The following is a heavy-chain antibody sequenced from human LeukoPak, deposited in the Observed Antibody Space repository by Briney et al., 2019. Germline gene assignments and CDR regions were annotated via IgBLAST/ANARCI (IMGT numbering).Heavy chain of an antibody. CDR2: IKSDESDK. J-gene: IGHJ4*02. Sequence: SGGSLRLSCTTSGFTFSNYGIHWVRQAPGKGLEWVSFIKSDESDKHYADSVKGRFTISRDNSKNTLYLQMNSLRPEDTAVYYCTKDLGYSYGYVDYWGQGALVTVSS. V-gene: IGHV3-30*02. CDR3: TKDLGYSYGYVDY. D-gene: IGHD5-18*01. CDR1: GFTFSNYG.